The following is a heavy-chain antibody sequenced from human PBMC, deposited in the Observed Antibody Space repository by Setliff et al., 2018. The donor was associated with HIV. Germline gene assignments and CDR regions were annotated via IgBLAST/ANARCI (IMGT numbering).Heavy chain of an antibody. Sequence: PGGSLRLSCAASGFTFSSYAMSWVRQAPGKGLEWVSGISGSGSSTYYADSVKGRFTMSRDNSKNTLYLQMNSLRAEDTALYYCAKDSSAYFLSGPRRAFDIWGQGTMVTVSS. CDR2: ISGSGSST. CDR3: AKDSSAYFLSGPRRAFDI. D-gene: IGHD3-22*01. CDR1: GFTFSSYA. J-gene: IGHJ3*02. V-gene: IGHV3-23*01.